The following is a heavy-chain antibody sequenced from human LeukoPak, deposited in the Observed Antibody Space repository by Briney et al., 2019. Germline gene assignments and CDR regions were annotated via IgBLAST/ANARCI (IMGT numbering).Heavy chain of an antibody. CDR2: IYPGDSDT. Sequence: GESLKISCKGSGYSFTSYWIGWVRQMPGKGLEWMGIIYPGDSDTRYSPSFQDQVTISADKSISTAYLQWSSLKASDTAMYYCARLYYYYDSSGYYFHPIDYWGQGTLVTVSS. D-gene: IGHD3-22*01. CDR3: ARLYYYYDSSGYYFHPIDY. CDR1: GYSFTSYW. J-gene: IGHJ4*02. V-gene: IGHV5-51*01.